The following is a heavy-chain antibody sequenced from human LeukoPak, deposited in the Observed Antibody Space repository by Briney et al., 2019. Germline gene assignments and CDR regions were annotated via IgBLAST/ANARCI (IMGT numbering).Heavy chain of an antibody. Sequence: GGSLRLSCAASGFTFSSSSMSWVRQAPGKGLEWVSSISSSSSYIYYADSLKGRFTISRDNAKNSLYLQMNSLRAEDTAVYYCAREVLPAAMGIDYWGQGTLVTVSS. J-gene: IGHJ4*02. CDR1: GFTFSSSS. CDR2: ISSSSSYI. V-gene: IGHV3-21*01. CDR3: AREVLPAAMGIDY. D-gene: IGHD2-2*01.